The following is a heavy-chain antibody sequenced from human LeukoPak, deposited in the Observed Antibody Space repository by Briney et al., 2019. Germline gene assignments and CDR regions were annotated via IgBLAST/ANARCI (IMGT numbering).Heavy chain of an antibody. CDR2: ISAYNGNT. J-gene: IGHJ6*03. D-gene: IGHD4-23*01. Sequence: GASVKVSCKASGYTFTSYGISWVRQAPGQGLEWMGWISAYNGNTNYAQKLQGRVTMTTDTSTSTAYMELRSLRSEDTAVYYCARDGGPHPTTVVTLGRYYYYYMDVWGKGTTVTVSS. CDR3: ARDGGPHPTTVVTLGRYYYYYMDV. CDR1: GYTFTSYG. V-gene: IGHV1-18*01.